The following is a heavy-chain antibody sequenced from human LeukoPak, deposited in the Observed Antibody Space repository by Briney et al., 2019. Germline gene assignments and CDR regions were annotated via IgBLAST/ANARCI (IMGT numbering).Heavy chain of an antibody. D-gene: IGHD6-19*01. CDR3: ARVSGSGWHFDY. CDR1: GFAFSNYE. CDR2: ISSSGVLI. Sequence: GGSLRLSCAPSGFAFSNYEMNWVRQAPGKGLEWVSFISSSGVLIYYADSVKGRFTISRDNAKNSLYLQMNSLRVEDTAVYYCARVSGSGWHFDYWGQGSLVTVSS. V-gene: IGHV3-48*03. J-gene: IGHJ4*02.